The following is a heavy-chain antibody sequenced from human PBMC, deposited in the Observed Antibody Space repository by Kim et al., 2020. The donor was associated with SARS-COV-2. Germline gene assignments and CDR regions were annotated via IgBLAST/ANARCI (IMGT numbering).Heavy chain of an antibody. CDR3: ARXXXHGXXWKXTXY. CDR1: GDSVSSSSAA. D-gene: IGHD1-1*01. J-gene: IGHJ4*02. CDR2: TYYRSKWFN. Sequence: SQTLSLTCAISGDSVSSSSAAWNWFRQSPSRGXEWLGXTYYRSKWFNEYAVSVKXXXTIXXXTSXXQFXXXLNSVTPEDTAMYXXARXXXHGXXWKXTXYWGQGTLVTVSS. V-gene: IGHV6-1*01.